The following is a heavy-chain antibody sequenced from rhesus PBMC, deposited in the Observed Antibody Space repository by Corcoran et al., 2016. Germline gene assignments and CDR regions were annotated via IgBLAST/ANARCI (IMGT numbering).Heavy chain of an antibody. Sequence: QLQESGPGLVKPSETLSLTCAVSGGSISSNYWSWIRQSPGKGLEWIGRMSGGGGITEYNPSLKSRVTISTDTSKNQFSLKLRSVTAADTAVYFCATGGPNSPDWGQGVLVTVSS. J-gene: IGHJ4*01. CDR3: ATGGPNSPD. V-gene: IGHV4-173*01. CDR1: GGSISSNY. CDR2: MSGGGGIT. D-gene: IGHD1-44*01.